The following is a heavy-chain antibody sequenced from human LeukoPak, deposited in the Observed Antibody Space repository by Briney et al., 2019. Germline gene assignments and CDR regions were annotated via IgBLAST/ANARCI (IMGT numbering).Heavy chain of an antibody. Sequence: SETLSLTCTVSGGSISSYYWSWIRQPPGKGLEWIGEINHSGSTNYNPSLKSRVTISVDTSKNQFSLKLSSVTAADTAVYYCARALTRGYCTGGVCYRSPGCYDYWGQGTLVTVSS. J-gene: IGHJ4*02. CDR1: GGSISSYY. CDR2: INHSGST. D-gene: IGHD2-8*02. CDR3: ARALTRGYCTGGVCYRSPGCYDY. V-gene: IGHV4-34*01.